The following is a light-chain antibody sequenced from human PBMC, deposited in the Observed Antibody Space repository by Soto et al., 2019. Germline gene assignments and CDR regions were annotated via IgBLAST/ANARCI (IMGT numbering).Light chain of an antibody. CDR3: HQYNKWPPIT. J-gene: IGKJ5*01. CDR1: QNISSY. CDR2: DAS. V-gene: IGKV3-15*01. Sequence: IVLTQSPATLSLSPGKRATLSCRASQNISSYLIWYQQKPGQAPRLLIYDASTRATGIPARFSGSGSGTEFTLTISNLQSEDFAVYYCHQYNKWPPITFGQGTRLVIK.